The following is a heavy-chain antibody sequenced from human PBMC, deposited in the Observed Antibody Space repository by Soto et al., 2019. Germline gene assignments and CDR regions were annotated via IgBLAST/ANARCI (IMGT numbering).Heavy chain of an antibody. V-gene: IGHV3-72*01. CDR3: TRSSGSYRYFDL. D-gene: IGHD1-26*01. CDR2: TRNRANSYTT. J-gene: IGHJ2*01. CDR1: GFTFSDHY. Sequence: EVQLVESGGGLVQPGGSLRLSCAASGFTFSDHYMDWVRQAPRKGLEWVARTRNRANSYTTEYAASVKGRFTISRDNSKDSLYLQMNSLETEDTAVYYCTRSSGSYRYFDLWGRGTLVTVSS.